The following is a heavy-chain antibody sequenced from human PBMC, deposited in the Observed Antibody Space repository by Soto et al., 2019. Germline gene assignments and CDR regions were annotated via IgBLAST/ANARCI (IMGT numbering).Heavy chain of an antibody. V-gene: IGHV1-69*01. J-gene: IGHJ6*02. CDR1: GGTFSSYA. D-gene: IGHD3-22*01. CDR3: ASYAYYYDSSGYSNAYYYYGMDV. Sequence: QVQLVQSGAEVKKPGSSVKVSCKASGGTFSSYAISWVRQAPGQGLEWMGGIIPIFGTANYAQKFQGRVTITADESTSTAYMELSSLRSEDTAVYYCASYAYYYDSSGYSNAYYYYGMDVWGQGTTVTVSS. CDR2: IIPIFGTA.